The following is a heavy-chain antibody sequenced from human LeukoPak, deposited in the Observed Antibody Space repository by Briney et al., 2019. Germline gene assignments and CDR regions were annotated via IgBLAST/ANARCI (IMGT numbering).Heavy chain of an antibody. CDR3: ATPPAYCGGDCSAFDI. CDR1: GFTFSDYW. J-gene: IGHJ3*02. V-gene: IGHV3-7*01. Sequence: GGSLRLACAAAGFTFSDYWMSSVRQAPGGGLGWVANIKQGGSEKYYVDSVKGRLTIVRDHSNNTLYLQMNRLRAEDTAVYDCATPPAYCGGDCSAFDIWGQGTMVTVSS. CDR2: IKQGGSEK. D-gene: IGHD2-21*02.